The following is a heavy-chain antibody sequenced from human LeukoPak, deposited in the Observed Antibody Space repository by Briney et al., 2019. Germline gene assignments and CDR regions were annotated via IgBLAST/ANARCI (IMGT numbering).Heavy chain of an antibody. CDR1: GYTFTGYY. CDR3: ARRTATNGWGAFDI. D-gene: IGHD1/OR15-1a*01. CDR2: INPNSGGT. J-gene: IGHJ3*02. Sequence: ASVKVSCKASGYTFTGYYMRWVRQAPGQGLEWMGWINPNSGGTNYAQKFQGRVTMTRDTSISTAYMELSRLRSDDTAVYYCARRTATNGWGAFDIWGQGTMVTVSS. V-gene: IGHV1-2*02.